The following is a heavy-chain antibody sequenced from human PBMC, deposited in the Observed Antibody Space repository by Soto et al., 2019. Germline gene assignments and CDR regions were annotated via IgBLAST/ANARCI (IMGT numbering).Heavy chain of an antibody. CDR1: GGSFSGYY. CDR3: ARGDYSV. V-gene: IGHV4-34*01. D-gene: IGHD3-10*01. J-gene: IGHJ6*02. Sequence: SETLSLTCAVYGGSFSGYYWSWIRQPPGKGLEWIGEINHSGSTNYNPSLKSRVTISVDTSKNQFSLKLSSVTAADTAVYYCARGDYSVWGQGTTVTVSS. CDR2: INHSGST.